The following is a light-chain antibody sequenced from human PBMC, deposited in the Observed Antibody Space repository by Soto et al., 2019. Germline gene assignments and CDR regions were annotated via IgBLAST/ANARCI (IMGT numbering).Light chain of an antibody. CDR3: QKYSSVPV. CDR2: AAS. Sequence: DIQMTQSPTSLSASVGDRVTITCRASQGIRNFVAWYQQKPGKAPKLLIYAASTLQSGVPSRFSGSGSGTAFTLNISSLQPEDVATYSCQKYSSVPVFGPGTKVEIK. V-gene: IGKV1-27*01. CDR1: QGIRNF. J-gene: IGKJ3*01.